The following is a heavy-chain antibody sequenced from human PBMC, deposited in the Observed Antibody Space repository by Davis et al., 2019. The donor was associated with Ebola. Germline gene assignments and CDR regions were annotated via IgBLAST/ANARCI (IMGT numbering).Heavy chain of an antibody. V-gene: IGHV1-2*04. Sequence: AASVKVSCKASGYTFTSYDINWVRQATGQGLEWMGWINPNSGGTNYAQKFQGWVTMTRDTSISTAYMELRSLRSDDTAVYYCARDPTGTTWFHWFDPWGQGTLVTVSS. CDR2: INPNSGGT. CDR3: ARDPTGTTWFHWFDP. CDR1: GYTFTSYD. D-gene: IGHD1-7*01. J-gene: IGHJ5*02.